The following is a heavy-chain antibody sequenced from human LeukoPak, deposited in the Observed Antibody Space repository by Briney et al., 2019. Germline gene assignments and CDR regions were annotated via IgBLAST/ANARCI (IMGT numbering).Heavy chain of an antibody. Sequence: PSETLSLTCTVSGGSISSSSYYWGWIRQPPGKGLEWIGSIYYSGSTYYNPSLKSRVTISVDTSKNQFSLKLSSVTATDTAVYYCARAGPVPAPTYYYMDVWGKGTTVTVSS. CDR3: ARAGPVPAPTYYYMDV. CDR2: IYYSGST. D-gene: IGHD2-2*01. V-gene: IGHV4-39*01. J-gene: IGHJ6*03. CDR1: GGSISSSSYY.